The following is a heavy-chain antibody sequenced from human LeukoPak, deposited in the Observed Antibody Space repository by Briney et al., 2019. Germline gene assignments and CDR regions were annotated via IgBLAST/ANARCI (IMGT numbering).Heavy chain of an antibody. D-gene: IGHD6-19*01. CDR1: GYSITSGYY. CDR2: IYYSGST. J-gene: IGHJ5*02. V-gene: IGHV4-61*01. Sequence: SETLSLTCTVSGYSITSGYYWSWIRQPPGKGLEWIGYIYYSGSTNYNPSLKSRVTISVDTSKNQFSLKLSSVTAADTAVYYCARDVGYSSGWYANWFDPWGQGTLVTVSS. CDR3: ARDVGYSSGWYANWFDP.